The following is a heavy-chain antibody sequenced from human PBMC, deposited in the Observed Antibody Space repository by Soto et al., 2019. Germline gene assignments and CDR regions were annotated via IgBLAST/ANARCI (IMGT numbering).Heavy chain of an antibody. Sequence: QVQLQESGPGLVKPSGTLSLTCAVSGGSISSSNWWSWVRQPPGKGLEWIGEIYHRGSTNYNPSLQSRVTISVDKSKNPFALTRSSVTAAATAVYYCARDSAYYYDSSGYTWGQGTLVTVSS. CDR1: GGSISSSNW. CDR2: IYHRGST. D-gene: IGHD3-22*01. CDR3: ARDSAYYYDSSGYT. J-gene: IGHJ5*02. V-gene: IGHV4-4*02.